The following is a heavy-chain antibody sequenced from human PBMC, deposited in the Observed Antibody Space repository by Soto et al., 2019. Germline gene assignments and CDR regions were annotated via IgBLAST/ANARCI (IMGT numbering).Heavy chain of an antibody. CDR3: ARDEGSAWYFDY. V-gene: IGHV3-48*03. J-gene: IGHJ4*02. CDR2: ISSSGSTV. Sequence: GGSLRLSCGGSGFTFSSYEMNWVRQAPGKGLEWVSYISSSGSTVYYADSVKGRFTISRDNAKNSLSLQMNSLRAEDTAVYYCARDEGSAWYFDYWGQGTRVTVSS. CDR1: GFTFSSYE. D-gene: IGHD6-19*01.